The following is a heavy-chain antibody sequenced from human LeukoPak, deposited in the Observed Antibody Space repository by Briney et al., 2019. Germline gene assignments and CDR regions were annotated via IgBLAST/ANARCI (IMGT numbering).Heavy chain of an antibody. CDR3: ARVRGDTGPFDY. J-gene: IGHJ4*02. V-gene: IGHV3-21*01. CDR2: ISSSSSYI. Sequence: TTGGSLRLSCAASGFTFSSYSMNWVRQAPGKGLEWVSSISSSSSYIYYADSVKGRFTISRDNAKNSLYLQMNSLRAEDTAVYYCARVRGDTGPFDYWGQGTLVTVSS. CDR1: GFTFSSYS. D-gene: IGHD3-9*01.